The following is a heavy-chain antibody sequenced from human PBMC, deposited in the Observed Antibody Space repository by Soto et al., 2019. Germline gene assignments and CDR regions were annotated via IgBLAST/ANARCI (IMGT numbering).Heavy chain of an antibody. D-gene: IGHD1-26*01. Sequence: QVQLVESGGGVVQPGRSLRLSCAASGFTFRSYGMHWVRQAPGKGLEWVAVIWYDGTNEYYADSVKGRFTISRDNSKNTLYLQMNSLRAEDTAIYYCAKETSGSYHDAFDIWGQGTMVTVSS. J-gene: IGHJ3*02. CDR1: GFTFRSYG. V-gene: IGHV3-33*06. CDR2: IWYDGTNE. CDR3: AKETSGSYHDAFDI.